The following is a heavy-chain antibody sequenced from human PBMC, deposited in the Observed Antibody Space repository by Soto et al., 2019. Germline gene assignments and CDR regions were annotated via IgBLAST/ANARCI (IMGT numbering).Heavy chain of an antibody. CDR2: ITINGNT. CDR3: ARETGESWTYEAH. Sequence: QVQQQESGPGLVKPSDTLSLTCRVSGAYISDFSWSWIQQPAGKGLEWIGRITINGNTQKNPAFKSRVTMIIDTSRNLYTLNHQSATAADTALYYCARETGESWTYEAHWGPGNQDTVSS. D-gene: IGHD7-27*01. CDR1: GAYISDFS. J-gene: IGHJ1*01. V-gene: IGHV4-4*07.